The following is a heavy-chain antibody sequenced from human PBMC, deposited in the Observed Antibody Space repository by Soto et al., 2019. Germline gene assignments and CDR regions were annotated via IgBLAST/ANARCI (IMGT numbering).Heavy chain of an antibody. CDR2: ISSSSSYI. V-gene: IGHV3-21*01. Sequence: GGSLRLSCAASGFTFSSYSMNWVRQAPGKGLEWVSSISSSSSYIYYADSVKGRFTISRDNAKNSLYLQMNSLRAEDTAVYYCARGQDRGYCSGGSCYSFDYWGQGTLVTVSS. J-gene: IGHJ4*02. CDR1: GFTFSSYS. D-gene: IGHD2-15*01. CDR3: ARGQDRGYCSGGSCYSFDY.